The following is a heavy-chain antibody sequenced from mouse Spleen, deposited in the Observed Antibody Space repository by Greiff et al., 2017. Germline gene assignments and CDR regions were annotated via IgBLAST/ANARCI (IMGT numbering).Heavy chain of an antibody. Sequence: EVKLVESGGGLVKPGGSLKLSCAVSGITFSDYGMHWVRQAPEKGLEWVAYISSGSSTIYYADTVKGRFTISRDNAKNTLFLQMTSLRSEDTAIYYCANNYYFDYWGQGTTLTVSS. V-gene: IGHV5-17*01. J-gene: IGHJ2*01. CDR1: GITFSDYG. CDR2: ISSGSSTI. CDR3: ANNYYFDY.